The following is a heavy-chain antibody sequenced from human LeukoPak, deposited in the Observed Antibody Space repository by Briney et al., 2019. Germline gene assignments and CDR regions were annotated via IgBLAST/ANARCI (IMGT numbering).Heavy chain of an antibody. Sequence: GGSLRLSCAASGFTFSGSAIHWVRQAPGKGLEWVANIKTDGSEKYYADSVKGRFTISRDNAKNSLYLQMNSLRAEDTAVYYCATYSTRNAREFQSWGQGTLVTVSS. CDR2: IKTDGSEK. V-gene: IGHV3-7*01. CDR3: ATYSTRNAREFQS. J-gene: IGHJ1*01. D-gene: IGHD4-11*01. CDR1: GFTFSGSA.